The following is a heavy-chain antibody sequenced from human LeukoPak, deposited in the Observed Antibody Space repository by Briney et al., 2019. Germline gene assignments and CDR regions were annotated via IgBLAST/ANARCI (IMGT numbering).Heavy chain of an antibody. CDR2: IYWDGDK. CDR3: AHRQRLNSSSWYGANFDY. CDR1: GFSLSTSGVG. D-gene: IGHD6-13*01. Sequence: SGPTLVNPTQTLTLTCTFSGFSLSTSGVGVGWIRQPPGKALECLALIYWDGDKRYSPSLKSRLTITKDTSKNQVVLTMTNMDPVDTATYYCAHRQRLNSSSWYGANFDYWGPGTLVTVSS. J-gene: IGHJ4*02. V-gene: IGHV2-5*02.